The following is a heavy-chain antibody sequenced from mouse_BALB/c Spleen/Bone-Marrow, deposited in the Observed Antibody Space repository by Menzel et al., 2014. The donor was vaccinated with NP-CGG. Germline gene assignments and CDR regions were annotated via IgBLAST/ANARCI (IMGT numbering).Heavy chain of an antibody. CDR3: KRRKSAYAFDY. Sequence: QVQLKQSGAELVKPGASVKMSCKASGYTFTSYWMHWVKQRPGQGLEWIGTIDPSDSYTIYNQKFKGKATLTADTSSSTAYMQLGCLTSEDSTVYYGKRRKSAYAFDYWGQGTSVTVSS. CDR1: GYTFTSYW. V-gene: IGHV1S127*01. J-gene: IGHJ4*01. CDR2: IDPSDSYT.